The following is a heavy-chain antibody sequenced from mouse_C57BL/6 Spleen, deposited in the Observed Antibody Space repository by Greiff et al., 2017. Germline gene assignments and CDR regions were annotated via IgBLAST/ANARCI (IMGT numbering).Heavy chain of an antibody. CDR2: IYPGSGST. D-gene: IGHD1-1*01. V-gene: IGHV1-55*01. CDR3: ARDEVGGYGSSSGFDY. J-gene: IGHJ2*01. CDR1: GYTFTSYW. Sequence: QVQLQQPGAELVKPGASVKMSCKASGYTFTSYWITWVKQRPGQGLEWIGDIYPGSGSTNYNEKFKSKATLTVDTSSSTAYMQLSSLTSEGSAVYYCARDEVGGYGSSSGFDYWGQGTTLTVSS.